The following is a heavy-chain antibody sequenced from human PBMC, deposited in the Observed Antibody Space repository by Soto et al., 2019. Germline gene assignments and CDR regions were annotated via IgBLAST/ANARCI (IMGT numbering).Heavy chain of an antibody. CDR2: IIPIFGTA. CDR3: ASFPYYYGSAPYGMDV. V-gene: IGHV1-69*06. CDR1: GGTFSSYA. Sequence: SLKVSCKCSGGTFSSYAISWVRQAPGQGLEWMGGIIPIFGTANYAQKFQGRVTITADKSTSTAYMELSSLRSEDTAVYYCASFPYYYGSAPYGMDVWGQGTTVTVSS. J-gene: IGHJ6*02. D-gene: IGHD3-10*01.